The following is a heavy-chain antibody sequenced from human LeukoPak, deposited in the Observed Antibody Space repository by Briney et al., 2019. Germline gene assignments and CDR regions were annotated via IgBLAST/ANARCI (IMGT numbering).Heavy chain of an antibody. V-gene: IGHV3-30*18. CDR3: AKEAKSSDYYYYGMDV. CDR2: ISYDGSNK. Sequence: PGGSLRLSCAASGFTFSSYGMHWVRQAPGKGLEWVAVISYDGSNKYYADSVKGRFTISRDNSKNTLYLQMNSLRAEDTAVYYCAKEAKSSDYYYYGMDVWGQGTTVTVSS. CDR1: GFTFSSYG. J-gene: IGHJ6*02.